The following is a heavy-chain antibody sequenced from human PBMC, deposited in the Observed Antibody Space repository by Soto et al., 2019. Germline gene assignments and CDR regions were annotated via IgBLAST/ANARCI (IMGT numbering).Heavy chain of an antibody. J-gene: IGHJ1*01. V-gene: IGHV3-30-3*01. CDR3: VRDTSGFEYFQH. D-gene: IGHD6-19*01. CDR2: ISYDGSNK. Sequence: QVQLVESGGGVVQPGRSLRLSCAASGFTFSSYAMHWVRQATGEGLEWVAVISYDGSNKYFADSVKGRFTISRDNSKNTLCLQMTSLRAEDTAFYYCVRDTSGFEYFQHWGQGTLVTVSS. CDR1: GFTFSSYA.